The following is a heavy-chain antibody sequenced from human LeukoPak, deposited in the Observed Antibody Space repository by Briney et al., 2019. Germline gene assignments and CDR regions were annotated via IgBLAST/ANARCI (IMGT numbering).Heavy chain of an antibody. Sequence: SETLSLTRTVSGGSISSYYWSWIRQPPGKGLECIGYIFYSGSTNYNPSLKSRVTISVDTSKNQFSLRLSSVTAADTAVYYCAKGYSGYDPTCMDVWGQGTTVTVSS. CDR1: GGSISSYY. D-gene: IGHD5-12*01. J-gene: IGHJ6*02. V-gene: IGHV4-59*01. CDR2: IFYSGST. CDR3: AKGYSGYDPTCMDV.